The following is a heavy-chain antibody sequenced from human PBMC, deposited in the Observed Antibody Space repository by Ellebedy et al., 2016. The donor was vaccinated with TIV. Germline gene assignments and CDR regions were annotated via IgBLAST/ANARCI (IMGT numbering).Heavy chain of an antibody. D-gene: IGHD2-15*01. V-gene: IGHV1-69*06. CDR3: AGCSGGSCYSGALYYYYYGMDV. CDR2: IIPIFGTA. CDR1: GGTFSSYA. J-gene: IGHJ6*02. Sequence: SSVKVSCXASGGTFSSYAISWVRQAPGQGLEWMGGIIPIFGTANYAQKFQGRVTITADKSTSTAYMELSSLRSEDTAVYYCAGCSGGSCYSGALYYYYYGMDVWGQGTTVTVSS.